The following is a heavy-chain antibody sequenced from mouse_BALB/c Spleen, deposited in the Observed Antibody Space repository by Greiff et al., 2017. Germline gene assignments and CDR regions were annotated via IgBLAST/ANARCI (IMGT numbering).Heavy chain of an antibody. CDR2: ISSGGST. Sequence: DVKLVESGGGLVKPGGSLKLSCAASGFTFSSYAMSWVRQTPEKRLEWVASISSGGSTYYPDSVKGRFTISRDNARNILYLQMSSLRSEDTAMYYCARGGSSPYYYAMDYWGQGTSVTVSS. D-gene: IGHD1-1*01. V-gene: IGHV5-6-5*01. J-gene: IGHJ4*01. CDR1: GFTFSSYA. CDR3: ARGGSSPYYYAMDY.